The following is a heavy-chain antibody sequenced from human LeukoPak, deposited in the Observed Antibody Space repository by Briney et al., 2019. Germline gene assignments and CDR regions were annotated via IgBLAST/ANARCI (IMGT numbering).Heavy chain of an antibody. D-gene: IGHD1-26*01. CDR1: NGSISSYY. J-gene: IGHJ4*02. Sequence: SETLSLTCTVSNGSISSYYWNWIRPPPGKGREWIGYIFYTGSTNYNPSLKSRATISVDPSKKQISLKLRSVTAADTAVYYCAREIGYGRPFDYWGQGTLVTVSS. V-gene: IGHV4-59*01. CDR3: AREIGYGRPFDY. CDR2: IFYTGST.